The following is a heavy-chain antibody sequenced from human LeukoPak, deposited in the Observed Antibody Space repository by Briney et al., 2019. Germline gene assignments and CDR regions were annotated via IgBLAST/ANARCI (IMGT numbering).Heavy chain of an antibody. Sequence: ASVKVSCKASGYAFTSYGISWVRQAPGQGLEWMGWISAYNGNTNYAQKFQGRVTMTTDTSTNTAYMELRSLRSDDTAVYSCARVSHSGYDPFDYWGQGTLVTVSS. J-gene: IGHJ4*02. CDR3: ARVSHSGYDPFDY. CDR1: GYAFTSYG. V-gene: IGHV1-18*01. D-gene: IGHD5-12*01. CDR2: ISAYNGNT.